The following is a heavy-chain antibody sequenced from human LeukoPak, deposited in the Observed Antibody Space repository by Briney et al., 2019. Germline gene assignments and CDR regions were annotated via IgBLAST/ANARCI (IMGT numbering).Heavy chain of an antibody. CDR2: IRYDGSRK. V-gene: IGHV3-30*02. CDR3: ARQYIGAYDI. J-gene: IGHJ3*02. CDR1: GFIFSSYG. D-gene: IGHD5-12*01. Sequence: GGSLRLSCAASGFIFSSYGMHWVRQAPDKGLEWVAFIRYDGSRKYYADSLKGRFTISRDNAKNSLYLQMNSLRAEDTAVYYCARQYIGAYDIWGQGTMVTVSS.